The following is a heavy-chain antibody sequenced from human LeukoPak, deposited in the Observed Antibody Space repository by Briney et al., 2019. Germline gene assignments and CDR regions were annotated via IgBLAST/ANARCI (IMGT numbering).Heavy chain of an antibody. CDR2: VIPILGTT. Sequence: SVKVSCKASGSTFSRSAISWVRQAPGQGLQWMGGVIPILGTTSYAQRFQDRVSITTDDSTSTSYMEFRSLRSVDTAVYCARDDGSATMGFDSWGQGTLVTVSS. CDR1: GSTFSRSA. D-gene: IGHD1-26*01. CDR3: ARDDGSATMGFDS. V-gene: IGHV1-69*05. J-gene: IGHJ4*02.